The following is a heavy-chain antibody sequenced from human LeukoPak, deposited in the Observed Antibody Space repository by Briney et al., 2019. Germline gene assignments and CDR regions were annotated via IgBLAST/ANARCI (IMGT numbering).Heavy chain of an antibody. CDR2: IIPILGIA. J-gene: IGHJ4*02. V-gene: IGHV1-69*04. D-gene: IGHD6-19*01. CDR1: GGTFSSYA. CDR3: ARRAVAGPSFDY. Sequence: ASVKVSCKASGGTFSSYAISWVRQAPGQGLEWMGRIIPILGIADYAQKFQGRVTITADKSTSTAYMDLSSLRSEDTAVYYCARRAVAGPSFDYWGKGTLVTVSS.